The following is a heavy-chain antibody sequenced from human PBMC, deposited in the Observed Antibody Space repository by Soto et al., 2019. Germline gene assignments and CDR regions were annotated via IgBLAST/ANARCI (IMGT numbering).Heavy chain of an antibody. CDR1: GYIFTSYD. D-gene: IGHD6-19*01. J-gene: IGHJ4*02. CDR3: ARPISRGWYQPLGY. CDR2: MNPNSGNT. V-gene: IGHV1-8*01. Sequence: QVQLVQSGAEVKKPGASVKVSCKASGYIFTSYDINWVRQATGQGLEWMGWMNPNSGNTGYAQKLQGRVTMTRNTSISTVYMELSSLRSEDSAVYYCARPISRGWYQPLGYWGQGTLVTVSS.